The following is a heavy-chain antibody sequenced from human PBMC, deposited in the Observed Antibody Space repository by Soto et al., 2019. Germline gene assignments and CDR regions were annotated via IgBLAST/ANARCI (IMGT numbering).Heavy chain of an antibody. Sequence: QVQLVESGGGVVQPGRSLRLSCAASGFTFSSYAMHWVRQAPGKGLEWVAVISYDGSNKYYADSVKGRFTISRDNSKKTLYLQMNGLRAEDTAVYYCARGGSGWYKDGMDVWGQGNTVTVSS. J-gene: IGHJ6*02. CDR1: GFTFSSYA. V-gene: IGHV3-30-3*01. D-gene: IGHD6-19*01. CDR3: ARGGSGWYKDGMDV. CDR2: ISYDGSNK.